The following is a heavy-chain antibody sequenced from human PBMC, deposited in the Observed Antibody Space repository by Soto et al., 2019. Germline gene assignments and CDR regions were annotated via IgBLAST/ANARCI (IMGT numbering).Heavy chain of an antibody. CDR1: GGSISSGGYY. CDR3: ARGGRWLQYWYFDL. J-gene: IGHJ2*01. Sequence: QVQLQESGPGLVKPSQTLSLTCTVSGGSISSGGYYWSWIRQHPGKGLEGIGYIYYSGSTNYNQSLQSRVSISVDTSKNQFSLKLSSVTAADTAVYYCARGGRWLQYWYFDLWGRGTLVTVSS. V-gene: IGHV4-31*03. D-gene: IGHD3-16*01. CDR2: IYYSGST.